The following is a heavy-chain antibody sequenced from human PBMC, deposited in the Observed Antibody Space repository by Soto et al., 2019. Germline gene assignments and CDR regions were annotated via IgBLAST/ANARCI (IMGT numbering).Heavy chain of an antibody. Sequence: VGFLRLSCAASGCTFSSYAMHWIRQAPGKGLEWVAVISYDGSNKYYADSVKGRFTISRDNSKNTLYLQMNSLRAEDTAVYYCARVAATTVFDYWGQGTLVTVSS. CDR1: GCTFSSYA. J-gene: IGHJ4*02. CDR3: ARVAATTVFDY. CDR2: ISYDGSNK. V-gene: IGHV3-30-3*01. D-gene: IGHD2-15*01.